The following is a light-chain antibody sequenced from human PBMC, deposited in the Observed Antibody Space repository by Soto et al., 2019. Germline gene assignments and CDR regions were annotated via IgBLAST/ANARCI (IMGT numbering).Light chain of an antibody. CDR1: SSDVGGYKY. J-gene: IGLJ1*01. V-gene: IGLV2-14*03. Sequence: QSALTQPASVSGSPGQSIPISCTGTSSDVGGYKYVSWYQQHPGRAPKLMIYDVSNRPSGIPNRFSGSKSGNTASLTISGLQAEDEADYFCNSYTSSSTHNYVFGTGTKLTVL. CDR2: DVS. CDR3: NSYTSSSTHNYV.